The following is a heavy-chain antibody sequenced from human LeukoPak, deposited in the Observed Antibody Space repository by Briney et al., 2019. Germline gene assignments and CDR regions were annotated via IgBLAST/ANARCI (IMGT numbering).Heavy chain of an antibody. V-gene: IGHV1-69*01. D-gene: IGHD5-24*01. CDR2: IIPTFGAA. J-gene: IGHJ4*02. CDR1: GDTFSTYA. Sequence: SVRVSCKTSGDTFSTYAITWVRQAPGHGLEWMGGIIPTFGAANYAHNFQGRVTITADESTSTVYMDLSSLRSEDTAVYYCARVQDGYNGVGYFDHWGQGALATVSS. CDR3: ARVQDGYNGVGYFDH.